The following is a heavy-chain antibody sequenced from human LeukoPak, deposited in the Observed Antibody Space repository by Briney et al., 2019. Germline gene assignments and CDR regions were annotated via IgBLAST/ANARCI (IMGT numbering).Heavy chain of an antibody. CDR2: INPSGGST. CDR1: GYTFTSYY. J-gene: IGHJ4*02. D-gene: IGHD2-15*01. Sequence: ASVKVSCKASGYTFTSYYMHWVRQAPGQGLEWMGIINPSGGSTSYAQKFQGRVTMTRDMSTSTVYMELSSLRSEDTAVYYCARDSETYCSGGSCYWSYWGQGTLVTVSS. CDR3: ARDSETYCSGGSCYWSY. V-gene: IGHV1-46*01.